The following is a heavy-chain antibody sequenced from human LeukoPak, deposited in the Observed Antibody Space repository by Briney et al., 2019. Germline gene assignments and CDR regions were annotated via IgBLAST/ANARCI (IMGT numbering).Heavy chain of an antibody. Sequence: GESLKISCKGSGYSSTSYWIGWVRQMPGKGLEWMGIIYPGDSDTRYSPSFQGQVTLSADNSIGTAYLQWSSLKASDTAMYYCATSRIMATISPFDYWGQGTLVTVSS. CDR1: GYSSTSYW. CDR3: ATSRIMATISPFDY. J-gene: IGHJ4*02. CDR2: IYPGDSDT. D-gene: IGHD5-24*01. V-gene: IGHV5-51*01.